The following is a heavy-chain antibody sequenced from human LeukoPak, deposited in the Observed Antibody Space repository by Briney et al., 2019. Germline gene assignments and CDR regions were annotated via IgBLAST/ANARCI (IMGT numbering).Heavy chain of an antibody. J-gene: IGHJ4*02. CDR3: ARAMTTVTTSLGY. Sequence: SVKVSCKASGGTFSSYAISWVRQAPGQGLEWMGGIIPIFGTANFAQKFQGRVTITTNESTSTAYMELSSLRSEDTAVYYCARAMTTVTTSLGYWGQGTLVTVSS. V-gene: IGHV1-69*05. CDR1: GGTFSSYA. D-gene: IGHD4-11*01. CDR2: IIPIFGTA.